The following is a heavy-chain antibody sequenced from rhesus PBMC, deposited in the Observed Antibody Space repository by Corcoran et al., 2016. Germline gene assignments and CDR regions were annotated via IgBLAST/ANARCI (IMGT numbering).Heavy chain of an antibody. CDR2: IKNKADGGTA. Sequence: EVQLVESGGGLVQPGGSLRLSCAASGFTFSNYWMSWVRQAPGKGLEWVGFIKNKADGGTAAYAESVKGRFTISRDDSKTTLYLQMNSLKTEDTAVYYCTSPIAAGRRYFEFWGQGALVTVSS. V-gene: IGHV3S11*01. CDR3: TSPIAAGRRYFEF. CDR1: GFTFSNYW. J-gene: IGHJ1*01. D-gene: IGHD6-13*01.